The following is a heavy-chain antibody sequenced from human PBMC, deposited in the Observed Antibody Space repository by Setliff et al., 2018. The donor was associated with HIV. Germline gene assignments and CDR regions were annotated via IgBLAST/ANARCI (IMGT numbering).Heavy chain of an antibody. D-gene: IGHD3-10*01. V-gene: IGHV3-21*04. CDR2: ISSSSSYI. CDR3: ARGKGVGGVIITGGLDV. Sequence: GGSLRLSCAASGFTFSSYSMNWVRQAPGKGLEWVSSISSSSSYIYYADSVKGRFTISRDNAKNSLYLQMNSLRAEDTAVYYCARGKGVGGVIITGGLDVWGKGTTVTVSS. CDR1: GFTFSSYS. J-gene: IGHJ6*04.